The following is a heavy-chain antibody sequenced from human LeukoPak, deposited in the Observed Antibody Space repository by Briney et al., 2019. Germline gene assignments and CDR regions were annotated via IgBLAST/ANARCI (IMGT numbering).Heavy chain of an antibody. J-gene: IGHJ1*01. V-gene: IGHV3-23*01. Sequence: WGSLRLSGAASGFTFSSYAMSWVRQVPGKGLEWVSAISGSGGSTYYADSVKGRFTISRDNSKNTLYLQMNSLRAEDTAVYYCAKVGVAGSYFQHWGQGTLVTVSS. CDR1: GFTFSSYA. CDR2: ISGSGGST. CDR3: AKVGVAGSYFQH. D-gene: IGHD6-19*01.